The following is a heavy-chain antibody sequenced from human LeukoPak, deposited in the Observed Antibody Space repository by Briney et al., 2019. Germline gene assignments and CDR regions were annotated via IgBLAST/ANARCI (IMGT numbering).Heavy chain of an antibody. CDR1: GGSISSSSYY. J-gene: IGHJ4*02. CDR2: IYYSGST. CDR3: ARDTPTRPFDY. Sequence: SETLSLTCTVSGGSISSSSYYWGWIRQPPGKGLEWIGTIYYSGSTYYNPSLKSRVTISVDTSKNQFSLKLSSVTAADTAVYYCARDTPTRPFDYWGQGTLVTVSS. V-gene: IGHV4-39*07.